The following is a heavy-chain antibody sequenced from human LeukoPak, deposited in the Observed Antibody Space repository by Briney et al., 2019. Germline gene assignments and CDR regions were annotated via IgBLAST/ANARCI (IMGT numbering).Heavy chain of an antibody. V-gene: IGHV6-1*01. Sequence: SQTLSLTCAISGDSVSSNSAAWNWIRQSPSRGLEWLGRTYYRSKWYNDYAVSVKSRITINPDTSKNQFSLRLNSVTPEDTAVYYCARALLGFGYCSSTSCYEGYYYYGMDVWGKGTTVTVSS. J-gene: IGHJ6*04. CDR2: TYYRSKWYN. D-gene: IGHD2-2*03. CDR1: GDSVSSNSAA. CDR3: ARALLGFGYCSSTSCYEGYYYYGMDV.